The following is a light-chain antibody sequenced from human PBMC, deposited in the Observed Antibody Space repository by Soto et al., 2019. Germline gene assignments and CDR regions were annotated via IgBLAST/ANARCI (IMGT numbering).Light chain of an antibody. CDR1: QSVSSN. Sequence: EIVMTQSPATLSVSPGERATLSCRASQSVSSNLAWYQQKPGQAPRLLIYGASTRATGIPARFSGSGSGTEFTLTISSLQSEDFAVYYCQKYNSAPWMFGQGTKLEIK. J-gene: IGKJ1*01. CDR3: QKYNSAPWM. CDR2: GAS. V-gene: IGKV3-15*01.